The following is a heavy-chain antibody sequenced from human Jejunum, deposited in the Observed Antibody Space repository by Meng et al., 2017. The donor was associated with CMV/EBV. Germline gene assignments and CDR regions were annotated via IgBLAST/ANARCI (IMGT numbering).Heavy chain of an antibody. CDR1: GFSLSDHH. J-gene: IGHJ4*02. Sequence: SGFSLSDHHMDWVRQAPGKELEWIGHSRNKAKSYTTEYAASVKGRFTISRDASKNSLYLQMSSLKTEDTAVYYCARVISDIYSFDYWGQGALVTVSS. CDR3: ARVISDIYSFDY. CDR2: SRNKAKSYTT. V-gene: IGHV3-72*01. D-gene: IGHD3-9*01.